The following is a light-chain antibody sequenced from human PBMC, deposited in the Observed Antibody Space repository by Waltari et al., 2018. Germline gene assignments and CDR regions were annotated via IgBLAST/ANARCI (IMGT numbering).Light chain of an antibody. CDR2: GAS. CDR1: QGVSSY. Sequence: EIVLTQSPDTLSLSPGERATLSCGASQGVSSYLAWYQQKRGQAPRLLIYGASNRATGIPARFSGSGSGTDFTLTISSLEPEDFAVYYCQQRSNWPLTFGGGTKVEIK. CDR3: QQRSNWPLT. J-gene: IGKJ4*01. V-gene: IGKV3-11*01.